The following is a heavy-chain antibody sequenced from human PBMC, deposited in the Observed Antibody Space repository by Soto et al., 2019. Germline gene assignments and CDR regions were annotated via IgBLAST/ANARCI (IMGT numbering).Heavy chain of an antibody. J-gene: IGHJ4*02. V-gene: IGHV3-33*01. Sequence: QVQLMESGEAGSSLGGPRSSPVQRLDSPSVAMACTGSARLQAKGWSGWQLKGRFTISRDNSKNTLYLQMNSLRGEDTAVYYCARDLYSSGWYDLDYWGQGTLVTVSS. CDR1: DSPSVAMA. CDR3: ARDLYSSGWYDLDY. D-gene: IGHD6-19*01.